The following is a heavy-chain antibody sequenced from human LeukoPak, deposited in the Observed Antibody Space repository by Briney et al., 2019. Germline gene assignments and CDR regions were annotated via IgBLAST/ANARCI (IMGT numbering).Heavy chain of an antibody. D-gene: IGHD3-22*01. Sequence: PGRSLRLSCAASGFTFSTYDMHWVRQDVRKGLEWVSAIGTAGNTHYLASVKGRFTISKENAKTPLYRHINSLRPGDPPGYSCARAIVVRSGGFDIWGQGTMVTVSS. CDR3: ARAIVVRSGGFDI. V-gene: IGHV3-13*04. CDR2: IGTAGNT. CDR1: GFTFSTYD. J-gene: IGHJ3*02.